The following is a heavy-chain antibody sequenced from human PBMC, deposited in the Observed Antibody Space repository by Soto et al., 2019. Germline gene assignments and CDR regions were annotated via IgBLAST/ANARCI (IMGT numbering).Heavy chain of an antibody. J-gene: IGHJ5*02. Sequence: EVQLLESGGTLVQPGESLRLSCEVSGFSFSSFAMNWVRQAPGEGLDWVSSIRGTATSDADSVKGRFTISRDNSKNTVYLQMNTLRGEDTAVYYCANCDVLMTASGGWGNWFDPWGQGTLVIVSS. D-gene: IGHD3-10*01. V-gene: IGHV3-23*01. CDR2: IRGTAT. CDR1: GFSFSSFA. CDR3: ANCDVLMTASGGWGNWFDP.